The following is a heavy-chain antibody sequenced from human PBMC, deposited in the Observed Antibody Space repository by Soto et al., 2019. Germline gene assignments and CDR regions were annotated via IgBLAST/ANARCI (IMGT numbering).Heavy chain of an antibody. V-gene: IGHV4-34*01. D-gene: IGHD7-27*01. CDR2: INHSGST. CDR1: GGSFSGYY. CDR3: ARGWGRIFDY. J-gene: IGHJ4*02. Sequence: QVQLQQWGAGLLKPSETLSLTYAVYGGSFSGYYWNWIRQPPGKGLEWIGEINHSGSTNYNPSLKSRVTLSVDTSKNQFSLKLSSVTAADTAVYYCARGWGRIFDYWGQGTMVIVSS.